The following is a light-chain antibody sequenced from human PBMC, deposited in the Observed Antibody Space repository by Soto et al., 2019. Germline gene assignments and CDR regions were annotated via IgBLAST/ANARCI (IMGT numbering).Light chain of an antibody. V-gene: IGKV1-5*03. Sequence: DIQMTQSPSTLSGSVGDRVTITFRASQSIXXWLAWYQQKPGKAPKILIYKASSLESGVPSRFSGSGSGTEFTLTISSLQPDDFATYYCQQYSTYTPRTFGQGTKVDIK. J-gene: IGKJ1*01. CDR3: QQYSTYTPRT. CDR2: KAS. CDR1: QSIXXW.